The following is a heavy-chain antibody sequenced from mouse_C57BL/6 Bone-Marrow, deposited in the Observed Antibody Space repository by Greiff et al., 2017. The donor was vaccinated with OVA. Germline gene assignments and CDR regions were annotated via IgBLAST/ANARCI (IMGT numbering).Heavy chain of an antibody. D-gene: IGHD1-1*01. J-gene: IGHJ2*01. Sequence: VQLQQSGAALVRPGSSVKMSCKTSGYTFTSYGINWVTQRPGQGLEWIGYISIGNGYTEYNEKFKGKATLTSDTSSSTAYMQLSSLTSEDSAIYFCAIIYYYGSSMRAFDYWGQGTTLTVSS. CDR1: GYTFTSYG. CDR3: AIIYYYGSSMRAFDY. V-gene: IGHV1-58*01. CDR2: ISIGNGYT.